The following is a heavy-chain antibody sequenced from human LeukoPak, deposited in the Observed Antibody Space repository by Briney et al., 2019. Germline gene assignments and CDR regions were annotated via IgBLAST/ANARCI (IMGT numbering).Heavy chain of an antibody. J-gene: IGHJ4*02. V-gene: IGHV3-7*05. Sequence: TGGSLILSCAASGFTFSSYWMGWVRQAPGKGLEWVANIKPDGSETYYVDSVKGRFTISRDNAKNSLYLQMNSLRAEDTAVYYCARIDFWSGYSYFDYWGQGTLVTVSS. CDR3: ARIDFWSGYSYFDY. D-gene: IGHD3-3*01. CDR1: GFTFSSYW. CDR2: IKPDGSET.